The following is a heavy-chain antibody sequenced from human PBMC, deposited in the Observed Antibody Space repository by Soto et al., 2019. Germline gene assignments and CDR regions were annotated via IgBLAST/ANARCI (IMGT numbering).Heavy chain of an antibody. J-gene: IGHJ4*02. CDR3: ATMRQQLGSFYFDI. CDR2: IYYSGTT. D-gene: IGHD7-27*01. CDR1: GGSVTSTSHF. Sequence: SDTLSVTSTLSGGSVTSTSHFWGWIRQPPGKGLEWIGNIYYSGTTYYNPSLKTRVTISVDTSKTQVSLKLGSVTAADTAVYYCATMRQQLGSFYFDIWCKGIPGTVS. V-gene: IGHV4-39*01.